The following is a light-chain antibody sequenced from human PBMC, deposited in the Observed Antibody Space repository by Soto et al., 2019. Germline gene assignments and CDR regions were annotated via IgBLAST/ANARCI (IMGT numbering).Light chain of an antibody. V-gene: IGKV3-15*01. CDR2: AAS. J-gene: IGKJ1*01. CDR1: QTIDTN. CDR3: QQYNNRPPWT. Sequence: EIVMTQSPGTLSVSPGERGTLPCRASQTIDTNLAWYQKKPGQAPRLISFAASTRANGIPARFSGSGSGTEFALTITSLQSEDFALYYCQQYNNRPPWTFGQGTKVDIK.